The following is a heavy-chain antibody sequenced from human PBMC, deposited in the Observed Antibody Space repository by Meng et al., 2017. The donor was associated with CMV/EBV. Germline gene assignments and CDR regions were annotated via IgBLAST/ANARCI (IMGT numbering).Heavy chain of an antibody. V-gene: IGHV3-21*01. D-gene: IGHD5-24*01. CDR1: GFTFSSYS. CDR3: ARDGRDGYNYFDY. Sequence: GESLKISCAASGFTFSSYSMNWGRKAPGKGLEWVSSISSSSSYIYYADSVKGRFTISRDNAKNSLYLQMNSLRAEDTAVYYCARDGRDGYNYFDYWGQGTLVTVSS. CDR2: ISSSSSYI. J-gene: IGHJ4*02.